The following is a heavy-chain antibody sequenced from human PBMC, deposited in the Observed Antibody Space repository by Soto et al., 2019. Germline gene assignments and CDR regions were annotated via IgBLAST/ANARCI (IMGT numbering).Heavy chain of an antibody. V-gene: IGHV1-69*02. CDR2: IIPILGIA. Sequence: QVQLVQSGAEVNKPGSSVKVSCKASGGTFSSYTISWVRQAPGQGLEWMGRIIPILGIANYALKLQGRVTITSDESWRTAYMVLSSLRSEDTAVYYCARLETVMLSGNAFDIWGQGTMVTVSS. CDR3: ARLETVMLSGNAFDI. D-gene: IGHD3-16*01. CDR1: GGTFSSYT. J-gene: IGHJ3*02.